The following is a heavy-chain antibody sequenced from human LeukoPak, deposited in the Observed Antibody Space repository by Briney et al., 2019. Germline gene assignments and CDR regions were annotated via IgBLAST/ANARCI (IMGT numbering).Heavy chain of an antibody. CDR2: MNPNSGNT. V-gene: IGHV1-8*01. Sequence: ASVKVSCKASGYTFTSYDINWVRQATGQGLEWMGWMNPNSGNTGYAQKFQGRVTMTRNTSISTAYMERSSLRSEDTAVYYCARGRPLGELSFRWFDPWGQGTLVTVSS. D-gene: IGHD3-16*02. CDR1: GYTFTSYD. CDR3: ARGRPLGELSFRWFDP. J-gene: IGHJ5*02.